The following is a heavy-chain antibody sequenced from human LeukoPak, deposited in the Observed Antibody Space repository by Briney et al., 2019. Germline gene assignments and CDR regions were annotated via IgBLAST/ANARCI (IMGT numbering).Heavy chain of an antibody. J-gene: IGHJ4*02. Sequence: PSETLSHTCTVSGGSISSYYWSWIRQPAGKGLEWIGRIYTSGSTNYNPSLKSRVTMSVDTSKNQFSLKLSSVTAADTAVYYCARVSCSSTSCYAYDYWGQGTLVTVSS. CDR1: GGSISSYY. CDR3: ARVSCSSTSCYAYDY. CDR2: IYTSGST. D-gene: IGHD2-2*01. V-gene: IGHV4-4*07.